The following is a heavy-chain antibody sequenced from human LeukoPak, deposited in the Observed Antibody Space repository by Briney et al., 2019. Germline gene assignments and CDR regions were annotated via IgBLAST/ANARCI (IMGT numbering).Heavy chain of an antibody. Sequence: GGSLRLSCAASGFTVSSNYMSWVRPAPGKGLEWVGFIRSKAYGGTTEYAASVKGRFTISRDDSKSIAYLQMNSLKTEDTAVYYCTRRMDLDYWGQGTLVTVSS. J-gene: IGHJ4*02. V-gene: IGHV3-49*04. CDR1: GFTVSSNY. CDR3: TRRMDLDY. D-gene: IGHD2-15*01. CDR2: IRSKAYGGTT.